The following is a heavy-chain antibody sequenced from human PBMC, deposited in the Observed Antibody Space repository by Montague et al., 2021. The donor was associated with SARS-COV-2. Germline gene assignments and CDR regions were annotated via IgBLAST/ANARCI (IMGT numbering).Heavy chain of an antibody. Sequence: CAISGDSVAGHRRRWEEHTQEPQSHDQWVCRLLHEKKKNYHYADSVKRRITIAPHTSNNQLSLQLTSATPQDTAVYFCARVRHLSRSMHDWGQGTTVTVSS. D-gene: IGHD6-13*01. J-gene: IGHJ6*02. CDR1: GDSVAGHRRR. V-gene: IGHV6-1*01. CDR2: LLHEKKKNY. CDR3: ARVRHLSRSMHD.